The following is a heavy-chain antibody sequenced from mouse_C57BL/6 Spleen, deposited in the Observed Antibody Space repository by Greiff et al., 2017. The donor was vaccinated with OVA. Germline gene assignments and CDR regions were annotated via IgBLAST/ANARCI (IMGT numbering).Heavy chain of an antibody. D-gene: IGHD1-1*01. CDR1: GYTFTSYW. V-gene: IGHV1-69*01. Sequence: VQLQQPGAELVMPGASVKLSCKASGYTFTSYWMHWVKQRPGQGLEWIGEIDPSDSYTNYNQKFKGKSTLTVEKSSSTAYMQLSSLTSEDSAVYYCTRSITTADYWGQGTTLTVSS. J-gene: IGHJ2*01. CDR2: IDPSDSYT. CDR3: TRSITTADY.